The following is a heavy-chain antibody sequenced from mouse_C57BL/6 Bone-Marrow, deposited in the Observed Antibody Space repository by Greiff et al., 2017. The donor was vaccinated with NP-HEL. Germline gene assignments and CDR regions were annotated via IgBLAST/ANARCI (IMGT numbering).Heavy chain of an antibody. J-gene: IGHJ4*01. CDR2: ISSGGSYT. CDR3: ARHKSNYAMDY. V-gene: IGHV5-6*01. D-gene: IGHD5-1*01. CDR1: GFTFSSYG. Sequence: EVKLVESGGDLVKPGGSLKLSCAASGFTFSSYGMSWVRQTPDKRLEWVATISSGGSYTYYPDSVKGRFTISRDNAKKTLYLQMSSLKSEDTAMYYCARHKSNYAMDYWGQGTSVTVSS.